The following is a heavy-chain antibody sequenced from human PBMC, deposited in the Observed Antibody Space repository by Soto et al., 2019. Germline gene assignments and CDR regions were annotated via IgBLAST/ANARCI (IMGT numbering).Heavy chain of an antibody. V-gene: IGHV1-46*01. J-gene: IGHJ3*02. Sequence: ASVKVSCKASGYTFTSYYMHWVRQAPGQGLEWMGIINPSGGSTSYAQKFQGRVTMTRDTSTSTVYMELSSLRSEDTAVYYCAREKYCSGGSCYFGLSSGPREAFDIWGQGTMVTVSS. D-gene: IGHD2-15*01. CDR3: AREKYCSGGSCYFGLSSGPREAFDI. CDR2: INPSGGST. CDR1: GYTFTSYY.